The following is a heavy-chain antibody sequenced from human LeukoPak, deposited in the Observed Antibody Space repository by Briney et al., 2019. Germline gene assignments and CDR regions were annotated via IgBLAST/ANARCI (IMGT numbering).Heavy chain of an antibody. Sequence: GGSLRLSCAASGFTFSSYAMSWVRQAPGKGLEWVSAISGSGGSTYYADSVKGRFTISRDNSKNTLYLQMNSLRAEDTAVYYCAPRSDYGDHPFDYWGQGTLVTVSS. CDR2: ISGSGGST. D-gene: IGHD4-17*01. V-gene: IGHV3-23*01. CDR3: APRSDYGDHPFDY. J-gene: IGHJ4*02. CDR1: GFTFSSYA.